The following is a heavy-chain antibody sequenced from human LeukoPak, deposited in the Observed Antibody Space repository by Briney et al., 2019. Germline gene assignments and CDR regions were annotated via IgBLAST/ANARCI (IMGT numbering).Heavy chain of an antibody. CDR1: GGSISSTSYY. CDR2: IYHNGDT. CDR3: ASPSDTSSDY. V-gene: IGHV4-30-2*01. Sequence: PSETLSLTCTVSGGSISSTSYYWTWIRQPPGKGLEWIGYIYHNGDTYYSPSLKSRVSISMDKFKNQFSLRLTSMTAADTAMYYCASPSDTSSDYWGQGTLVTVS. J-gene: IGHJ4*02. D-gene: IGHD6-6*01.